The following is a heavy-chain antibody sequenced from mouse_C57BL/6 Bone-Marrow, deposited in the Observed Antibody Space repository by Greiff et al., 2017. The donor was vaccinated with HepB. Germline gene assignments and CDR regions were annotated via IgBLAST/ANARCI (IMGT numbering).Heavy chain of an antibody. CDR3: ARQGRFAY. J-gene: IGHJ3*01. V-gene: IGHV5-6*01. Sequence: EVQGVESGGDLVKPGGSLKLSCAASGFTFSSYGMSWVRQTPDKRLEWVATISSGGSYTYYPDSVKGRFTISRDNAKNTLYLQMSSLKSEDTAMYYCARQGRFAYWGQGTLVTVSA. CDR2: ISSGGSYT. CDR1: GFTFSSYG.